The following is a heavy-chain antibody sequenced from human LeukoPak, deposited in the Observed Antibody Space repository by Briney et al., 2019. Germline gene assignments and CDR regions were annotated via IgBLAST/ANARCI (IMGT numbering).Heavy chain of an antibody. CDR2: ISSSSSSI. J-gene: IGHJ2*01. CDR3: ARDLTLGGWYFDL. D-gene: IGHD1-14*01. CDR1: GFTFSSYW. Sequence: GGSLRLSCAASGFTFSSYWMSWVRQAPGKGLEWVSYISSSSSSIYYAESVKGRFTISRDNAKNSLYLQMNSLRAEDTAVYYCARDLTLGGWYFDLWGRGTLVSVSS. V-gene: IGHV3-48*01.